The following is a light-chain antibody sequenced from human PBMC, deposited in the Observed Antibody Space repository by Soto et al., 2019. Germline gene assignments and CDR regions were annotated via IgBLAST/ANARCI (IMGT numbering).Light chain of an antibody. CDR2: AAS. CDR1: QGISSY. V-gene: IGKV1-8*01. CDR3: QQYYSYPWT. J-gene: IGKJ1*01. Sequence: FSASTGDRVTITCRASQGISSYLAWYQQKPGKAPKLLIYAASTLQSGVPSRFSGSGSGTDFTLTISCLQSEDFATYYCQQYYSYPWTFGQGTK.